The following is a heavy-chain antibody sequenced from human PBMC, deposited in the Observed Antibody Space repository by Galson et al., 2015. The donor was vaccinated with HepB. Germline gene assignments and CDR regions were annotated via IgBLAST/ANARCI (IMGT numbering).Heavy chain of an antibody. CDR2: ISDTGGTT. Sequence: SLRLSCAASGFTFSSYAMSWARQAPGKGLEWVSAISDTGGTTFYADSVKGRFTISRDNSKNSLYLQINTLRADDTAVYYCANPPYSQYYYYAMDVWGPGTTVTVSS. J-gene: IGHJ6*02. V-gene: IGHV3-23*01. CDR3: ANPPYSQYYYYAMDV. D-gene: IGHD4-11*01. CDR1: GFTFSSYA.